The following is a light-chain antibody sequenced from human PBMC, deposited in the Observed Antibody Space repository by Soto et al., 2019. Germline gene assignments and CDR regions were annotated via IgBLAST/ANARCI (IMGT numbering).Light chain of an antibody. CDR2: KAS. V-gene: IGKV1-5*03. CDR1: QSISSW. J-gene: IGKJ1*01. Sequence: DIPMTQSPSTLSASVGDRATITCRASQSISSWLAWYQQKPGKAPKLLIYKASSLESGVPSRFSGSGSGTEFTLTISSLQPDDFATYYCQQYNSYPWTFGQGTKVEIK. CDR3: QQYNSYPWT.